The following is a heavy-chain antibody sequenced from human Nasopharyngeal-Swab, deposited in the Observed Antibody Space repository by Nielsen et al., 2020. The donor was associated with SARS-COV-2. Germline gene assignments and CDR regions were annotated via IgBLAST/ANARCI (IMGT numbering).Heavy chain of an antibody. CDR3: ARGTYSSGWYTNYFYYGMDV. CDR2: TYYRSKCYR. V-gene: IGHV6-1*01. J-gene: IGHJ6*02. D-gene: IGHD6-19*01. CDR1: GDSVSSNSAA. Sequence: LRLSCAISGDSVSSNSAAWNWIRQSPSRGLEWLGRTYYRSKCYRDYPVSVKSRITINPDTSKNQFSLQLNSVTPEDTAVYYCARGTYSSGWYTNYFYYGMDVWGQGTTVTVSS.